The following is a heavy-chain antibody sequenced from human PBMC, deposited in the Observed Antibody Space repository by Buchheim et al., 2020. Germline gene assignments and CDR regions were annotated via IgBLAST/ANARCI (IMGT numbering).Heavy chain of an antibody. CDR3: AKDRSTYASGGAGH. J-gene: IGHJ4*02. D-gene: IGHD6-19*01. CDR2: ISHDGRSK. Sequence: QVQLVESGGGVVQPGRSLRLSCAASGFTFSDYGMHWLRQAPGKGLEWVTVISHDGRSKYYADSMKGRFTISRDNSTNTLYLQMNSLRAEDTAVYYCAKDRSTYASGGAGHWGQGTL. CDR1: GFTFSDYG. V-gene: IGHV3-30*18.